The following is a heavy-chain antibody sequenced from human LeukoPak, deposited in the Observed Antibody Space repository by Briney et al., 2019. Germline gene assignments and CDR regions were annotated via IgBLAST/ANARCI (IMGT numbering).Heavy chain of an antibody. J-gene: IGHJ5*02. CDR3: ARVPNYGSGSGFDP. D-gene: IGHD3-10*01. CDR1: GFIVSSNY. Sequence: PGGSVRLSCAASGFIVSSNYMSWVRQAPGKGLEWVSVMYSGGSTYYADSVKGRFTISRDNSKNTLYLQMNSLRAEDTAVYYCARVPNYGSGSGFDPWGQGTLVTVSS. V-gene: IGHV3-53*01. CDR2: MYSGGST.